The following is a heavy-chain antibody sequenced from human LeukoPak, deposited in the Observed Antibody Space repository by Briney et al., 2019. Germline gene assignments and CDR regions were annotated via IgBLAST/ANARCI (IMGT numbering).Heavy chain of an antibody. CDR3: ARDGMILTAYYADY. Sequence: PGGPLRLSCIASGFTFTDYWLTWVRQAPGQGLEWVANINQDGIGKYYVDSLEGRFTISRDNAKNSLYLQMNSLRAEDTAVYYCARDGMILTAYYADYWGQGTLVTVSS. J-gene: IGHJ4*02. CDR1: GFTFTDYW. CDR2: INQDGIGK. V-gene: IGHV3-7*01. D-gene: IGHD3-9*01.